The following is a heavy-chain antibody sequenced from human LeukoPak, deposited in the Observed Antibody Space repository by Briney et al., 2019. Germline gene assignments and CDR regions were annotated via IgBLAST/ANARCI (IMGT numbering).Heavy chain of an antibody. CDR2: IYYSGST. Sequence: SEALSLTCTVSGGSISSGDYYWSCIRQPPGKGLECIGYIYYSGSTYYNPSLKSRVAISVDTSKNQFSLKLSSVTAADTAVYYCARGSKEYNYYYYYMDVWGKGTTVTVSS. J-gene: IGHJ6*03. CDR1: GGSISSGDYY. D-gene: IGHD1-1*01. V-gene: IGHV4-30-4*02. CDR3: ARGSKEYNYYYYYMDV.